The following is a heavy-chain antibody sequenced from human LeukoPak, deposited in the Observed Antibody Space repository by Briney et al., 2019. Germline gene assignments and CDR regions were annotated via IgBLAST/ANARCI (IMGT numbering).Heavy chain of an antibody. CDR1: GFTFSSNW. D-gene: IGHD4-17*01. CDR2: IKQDGSEK. V-gene: IGHV3-7*01. Sequence: GGSLRLSCAASGFTFSSNWMNWVRQAPGKGLEWVANIKQDGSEKYYVDSVKGRFTISRDNAKNSVYLQMNSLRAEDTAVYYCARGTFGDYSWFDPWGQGTLVTVSS. J-gene: IGHJ5*02. CDR3: ARGTFGDYSWFDP.